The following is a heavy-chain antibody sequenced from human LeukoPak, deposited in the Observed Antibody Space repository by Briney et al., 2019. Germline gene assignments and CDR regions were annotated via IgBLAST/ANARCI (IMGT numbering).Heavy chain of an antibody. CDR1: GGSISSSSYY. CDR3: ARTYDSSGYYYTGGAFDI. J-gene: IGHJ3*02. Sequence: SETLSLTCNVSGGSISSSSYYRGWIRQPPGKGLEWIGNIYYSGSTDYNPSLKSRVTISVDTSKNQFSLKLSSVTAADTAVYYCARTYDSSGYYYTGGAFDIWGQGTMVTVSS. V-gene: IGHV4-39*07. CDR2: IYYSGST. D-gene: IGHD3-22*01.